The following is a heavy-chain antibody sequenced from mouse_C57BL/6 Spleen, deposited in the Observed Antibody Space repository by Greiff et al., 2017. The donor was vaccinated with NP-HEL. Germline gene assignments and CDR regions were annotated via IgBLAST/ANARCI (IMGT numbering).Heavy chain of an antibody. Sequence: EVKLMESGGGLVKPGGSLKLSCAASGFTFSSYTMSWVRQTPEKRLEWVATISGGGGNTYYPDSVKGRFTISRDNAKNTLYLQMSSLRSEDTALYYCARQDSAGPLAYWGQGTLVTVSA. J-gene: IGHJ3*01. CDR2: ISGGGGNT. D-gene: IGHD3-2*02. V-gene: IGHV5-9*01. CDR1: GFTFSSYT. CDR3: ARQDSAGPLAY.